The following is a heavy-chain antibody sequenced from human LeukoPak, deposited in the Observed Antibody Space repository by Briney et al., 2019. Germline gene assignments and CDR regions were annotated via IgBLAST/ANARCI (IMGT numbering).Heavy chain of an antibody. CDR3: AKKSCSGGNCYGGSNYDY. V-gene: IGHV3-23*01. CDR1: GFTFSSYA. CDR2: ISGSGGNT. J-gene: IGHJ4*02. D-gene: IGHD2-15*01. Sequence: PGRSLRLSCAASGFTFSSYAMSWVRQVPGKGLEWVSAISGSGGNTYYADSVKGRFTISRDSSKNTLYLQMNSLRAEDTAVYYCAKKSCSGGNCYGGSNYDYWGQGTLVTVSS.